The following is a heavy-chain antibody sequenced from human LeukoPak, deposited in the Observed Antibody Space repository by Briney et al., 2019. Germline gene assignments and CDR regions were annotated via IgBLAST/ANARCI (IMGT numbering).Heavy chain of an antibody. V-gene: IGHV1-69*13. CDR3: ARGVSRYFDWLLEYFDY. Sequence: SVKVSCKASGGTFSSYAISWVRQAPGQGLEWMGGIIPIFGTANYAQKFQGRVTITADESTSTAYMELSSLRSEDTAVYYCARGVSRYFDWLLEYFDYWGQGTLVTVSS. CDR2: IIPIFGTA. CDR1: GGTFSSYA. D-gene: IGHD3-9*01. J-gene: IGHJ4*02.